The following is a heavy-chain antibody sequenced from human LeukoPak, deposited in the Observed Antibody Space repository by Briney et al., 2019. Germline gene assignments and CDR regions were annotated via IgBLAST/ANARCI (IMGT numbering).Heavy chain of an antibody. D-gene: IGHD3-3*01. CDR1: GFTFSSYS. V-gene: IGHV3-21*01. CDR3: ARVSQQNTIFGVVIIRLDAFDI. Sequence: GGSLRLSCGASGFTFSSYSMNWVRQAPGKGLEWVSSISSSSSYIYYADSVKGRFTISRDNAKNSLYLQMNSLRAEDTAVYYCARVSQQNTIFGVVIIRLDAFDIWGQGTMVTVS. CDR2: ISSSSSYI. J-gene: IGHJ3*02.